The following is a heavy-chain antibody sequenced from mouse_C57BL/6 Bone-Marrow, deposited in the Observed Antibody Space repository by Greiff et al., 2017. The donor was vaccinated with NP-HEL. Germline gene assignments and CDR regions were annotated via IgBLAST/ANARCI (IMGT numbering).Heavy chain of an antibody. CDR2: INPNYGTT. V-gene: IGHV1-39*01. Sequence: VQLQQSGPELVKPGASVKISCKASGYSFTDYNMNWVKQSNGKSLEWIGVINPNYGTTSYNQKFKGKATLTVDQSSSTAYMQLNSLTSADSAVYCGARGYYGSSPVAYWGKGTLVTVSA. J-gene: IGHJ3*01. D-gene: IGHD1-1*01. CDR1: GYSFTDYN. CDR3: ARGYYGSSPVAY.